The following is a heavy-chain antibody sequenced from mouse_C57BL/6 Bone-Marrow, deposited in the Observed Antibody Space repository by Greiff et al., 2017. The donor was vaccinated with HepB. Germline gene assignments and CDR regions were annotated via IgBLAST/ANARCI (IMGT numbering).Heavy chain of an antibody. CDR3: TSRRYDYDGPSWFAY. CDR1: GYTFTSYW. J-gene: IGHJ3*01. Sequence: EVQLQQSGTVLARPGASVKMSCKTSGYTFTSYWMHWVKQRPGQGLEWIGAFYPGNSDTSYNQKFKGKAKLTAVTSASTAYMELSSLTNEDSAVYYCTSRRYDYDGPSWFAYWGQVTLVTVSA. CDR2: FYPGNSDT. D-gene: IGHD2-4*01. V-gene: IGHV1-5*01.